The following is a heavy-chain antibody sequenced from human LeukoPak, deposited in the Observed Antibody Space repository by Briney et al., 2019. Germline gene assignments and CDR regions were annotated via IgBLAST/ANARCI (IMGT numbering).Heavy chain of an antibody. V-gene: IGHV4-59*01. J-gene: IGHJ5*02. CDR3: ARGATMVRGVVPAYNWFDP. CDR2: IYYSGST. D-gene: IGHD3-10*01. Sequence: SETLSLTCTVSGGSISSYYWSWIRQPPGKGLEWIGYIYYSGSTNYNPSLKRRVTISVDTSKNQFSLKLRSVTAADTAVYYCARGATMVRGVVPAYNWFDPWGQGTLVTVSS. CDR1: GGSISSYY.